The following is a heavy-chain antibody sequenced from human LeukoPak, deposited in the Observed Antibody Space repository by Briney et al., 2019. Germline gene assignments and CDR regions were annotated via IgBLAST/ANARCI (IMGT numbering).Heavy chain of an antibody. CDR3: ARDSSSWYGGSFDFDY. CDR2: IKQDGSEK. V-gene: IGHV3-7*03. J-gene: IGHJ4*02. CDR1: GFTFSSYW. Sequence: GGSLSLSCAASGFTFSSYWMSWVRQAPGKGLEWVANIKQDGSEKYYVDSVKGRFTISRDNAKNSLYLQMNSLRAEDTAVYYCARDSSSWYGGSFDFDYWGQGTLVTVSS. D-gene: IGHD6-13*01.